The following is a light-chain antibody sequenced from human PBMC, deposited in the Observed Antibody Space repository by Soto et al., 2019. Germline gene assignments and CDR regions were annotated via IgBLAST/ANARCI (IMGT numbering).Light chain of an antibody. J-gene: IGLJ1*01. Sequence: LTQPASVSGSPGQSITISCTGTSSDVGGYNYVSWYQQYPGKAPKLMIYEVSNRPSGVSNRFSGSKSGNTASLTISGLQAEDEADYYCTSYIRSSTLDYVFGTGTKVTVL. V-gene: IGLV2-14*01. CDR3: TSYIRSSTLDYV. CDR1: SSDVGGYNY. CDR2: EVS.